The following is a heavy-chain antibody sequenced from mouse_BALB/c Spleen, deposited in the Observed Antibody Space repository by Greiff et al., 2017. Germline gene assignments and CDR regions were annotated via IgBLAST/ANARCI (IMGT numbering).Heavy chain of an antibody. V-gene: IGHV1-7*01. D-gene: IGHD1-1*01. CDR2: INPSTGYT. J-gene: IGHJ4*01. CDR1: GYTFTSYW. Sequence: VQLQQPGAELAKPGASVKMSCKASGYTFTSYWMHWVKQRPGQGLEWIGYINPSTGYTEYNQKFKDKATLAADKSSSTAYMQLSSLTSEDSAVYYCARPTTVVAYYAMVYWGQGTSVTVSS. CDR3: ARPTTVVAYYAMVY.